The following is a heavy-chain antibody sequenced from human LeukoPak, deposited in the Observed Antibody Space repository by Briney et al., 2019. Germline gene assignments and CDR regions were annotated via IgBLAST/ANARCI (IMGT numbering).Heavy chain of an antibody. Sequence: ASVKVSCKASGYTFTSYYMHWVRQAPGQGLEWMGIINPSGGSTSYAQKFQGRVTLTTDTSTNTAYMELRSLRSDDTAVYFCARDMRRGRNSWFYDGLDIWGQGTTVTISS. CDR3: ARDMRRGRNSWFYDGLDI. CDR2: INPSGGST. CDR1: GYTFTSYY. V-gene: IGHV1-46*01. J-gene: IGHJ3*02. D-gene: IGHD6-13*01.